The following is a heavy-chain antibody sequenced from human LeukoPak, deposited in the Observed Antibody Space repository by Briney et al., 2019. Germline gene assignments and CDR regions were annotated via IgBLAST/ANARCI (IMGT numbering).Heavy chain of an antibody. V-gene: IGHV4-59*01. D-gene: IGHD7-27*01. CDR2: IYYSGST. CDR3: ARSGRTGEKAFDY. J-gene: IGHJ4*02. Sequence: SETLSLTCTVSGGSISSYYWSWIRQPPGKGLEWIGYIYYSGSTNYNPSLKSRVTISVDTSKNQFSLKLSSVTAADTAVYYCARSGRTGEKAFDYWGQGTLVTVSS. CDR1: GGSISSYY.